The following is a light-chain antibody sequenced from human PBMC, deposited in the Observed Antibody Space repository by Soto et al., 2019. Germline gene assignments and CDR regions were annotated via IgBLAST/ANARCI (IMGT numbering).Light chain of an antibody. J-gene: IGKJ1*01. CDR2: GAS. CDR1: QSLSSSY. V-gene: IGKV3-20*01. Sequence: EIVLTQSPGTLSLSPGERATLSCRASQSLSSSYLAWYQQKPGQAPRLLIYGASSRATDIPDRFSGSGSGTDFTLTISRLEPEEFAVYYCQQYVTSPQTFGQATKVEIK. CDR3: QQYVTSPQT.